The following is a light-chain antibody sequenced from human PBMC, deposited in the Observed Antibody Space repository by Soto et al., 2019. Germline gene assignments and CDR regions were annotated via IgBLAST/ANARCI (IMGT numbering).Light chain of an antibody. Sequence: DIVLTQSAATLCLSPGEGGSLXCRASQSFSSVLAWYQQKSGKAPRLLIFGASIRATGIQARLSGSGSGKDFTLNISSLEPEDFAVYYCKQRSNWPPWTFGQGTKVDIK. CDR1: QSFSSV. J-gene: IGKJ1*01. V-gene: IGKV3-11*01. CDR3: KQRSNWPPWT. CDR2: GAS.